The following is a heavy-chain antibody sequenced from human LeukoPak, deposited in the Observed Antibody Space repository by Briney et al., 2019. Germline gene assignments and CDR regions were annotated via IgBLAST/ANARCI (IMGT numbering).Heavy chain of an antibody. CDR2: IYYSGST. J-gene: IGHJ5*02. D-gene: IGHD3-22*01. V-gene: IGHV4-59*12. Sequence: KTSETLSLTCTVSGGSISSYYWSWIRQPPGKGLEWIGYIYYSGSTNYNPSLKSRVTISVDTSKNQFSLKLNSVIPEDTAVYYCARDRGPMGSGYYYNWFDAWGQGTLVTVSS. CDR1: GGSISSYY. CDR3: ARDRGPMGSGYYYNWFDA.